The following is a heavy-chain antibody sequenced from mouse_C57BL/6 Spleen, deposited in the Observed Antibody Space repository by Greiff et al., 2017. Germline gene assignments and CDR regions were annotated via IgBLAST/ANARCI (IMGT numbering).Heavy chain of an antibody. J-gene: IGHJ2*01. V-gene: IGHV14-2*01. CDR2: IDPEDGET. CDR1: GFNIKDYY. CDR3: ASSITTVVADYFGY. D-gene: IGHD1-1*01. Sequence: EVKLMESGAELVKPGASVKLSCTASGFNIKDYYMHWVKQRTEQGLEWIGRIDPEDGETKYAPKFQGKATITADTSSNTAYLQLSSLTSEETAVYYGASSITTVVADYFGYWGQGTTLTVSS.